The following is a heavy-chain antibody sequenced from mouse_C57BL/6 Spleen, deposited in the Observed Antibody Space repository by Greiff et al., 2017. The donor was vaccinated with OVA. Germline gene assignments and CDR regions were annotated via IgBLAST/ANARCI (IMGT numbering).Heavy chain of an antibody. Sequence: VNLVESGAELVKPGASVKISCKASGYAFSSYWMNWVKQRPGKGLEWIGQIYPGDGDTNYNGKFKGKATLTADKSSSTAYMQLSSLTSEDSAVYFCARKGYYGSSLDYWGQGTTLTVSS. D-gene: IGHD1-1*01. CDR2: IYPGDGDT. V-gene: IGHV1-80*01. CDR1: GYAFSSYW. CDR3: ARKGYYGSSLDY. J-gene: IGHJ2*01.